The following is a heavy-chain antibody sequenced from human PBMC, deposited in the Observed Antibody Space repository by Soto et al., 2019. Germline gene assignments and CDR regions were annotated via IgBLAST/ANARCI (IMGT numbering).Heavy chain of an antibody. Sequence: SETLSLTSTVSGGTSNSSYWGWIRQPPGKGPEWIGYVYYAGATNYNPSLESRVTISPDTSRNQSSLNLRSVTAADTAVYYCARVMGDWGTYYYYYGMDVWGQGTTVTVSS. CDR2: VYYAGAT. V-gene: IGHV4-59*01. CDR3: ARVMGDWGTYYYYYGMDV. CDR1: GGTSNSSY. D-gene: IGHD3-16*01. J-gene: IGHJ6*02.